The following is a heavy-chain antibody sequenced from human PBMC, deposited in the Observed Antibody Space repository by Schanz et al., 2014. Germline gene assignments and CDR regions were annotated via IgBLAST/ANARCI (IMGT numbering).Heavy chain of an antibody. J-gene: IGHJ4*02. CDR3: ARAPTAYCSDTSCLGTPFDY. V-gene: IGHV1-46*03. CDR1: GGTFGRYT. CDR2: INPSGGGT. D-gene: IGHD2-2*01. Sequence: QVQLVQSGAEVKKPGSSVNVSCEASGGTFGRYTISWLRQAPGQGLEWMGIINPSGGGTSYALRFQDRVTVTRDTSRSTVYMELSSLRSEDTAVYYCARAPTAYCSDTSCLGTPFDYWGQGTLVTVSS.